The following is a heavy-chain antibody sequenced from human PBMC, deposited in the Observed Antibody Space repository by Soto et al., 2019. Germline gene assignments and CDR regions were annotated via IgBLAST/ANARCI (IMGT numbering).Heavy chain of an antibody. J-gene: IGHJ4*02. CDR2: NSYDGSNK. CDR1: GFSFSSFV. CDR3: AKALGELSPESYDY. D-gene: IGHD3-16*02. Sequence: PGGSLRLSCAASGFSFSSFVMHWVRQAPGKGLEWVAFNSYDGSNKYYADSVKGRFTISRDSSEKTLYLQMNSLRPEDTAVYYCAKALGELSPESYDYWGQGTLVTVSS. V-gene: IGHV3-30*18.